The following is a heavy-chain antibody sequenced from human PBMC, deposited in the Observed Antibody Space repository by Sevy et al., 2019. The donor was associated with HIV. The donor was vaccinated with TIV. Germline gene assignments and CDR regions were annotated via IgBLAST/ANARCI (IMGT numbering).Heavy chain of an antibody. Sequence: GGSLRLSCAASGFTFSSYGMHWVRQGPGKGLEWVAVIWFDGSNTYYADSVKGRFTISREIAKNTLHLQMNSLRAEDTAVYYCAGDLEFYDSGDYGPAFMPDYWGQGTLVTVSS. CDR3: AGDLEFYDSGDYGPAFMPDY. V-gene: IGHV3-33*01. D-gene: IGHD4-17*01. CDR2: IWFDGSNT. J-gene: IGHJ4*02. CDR1: GFTFSSYG.